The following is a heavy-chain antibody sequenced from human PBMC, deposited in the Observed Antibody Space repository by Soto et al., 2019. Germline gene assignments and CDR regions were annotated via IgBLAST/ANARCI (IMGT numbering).Heavy chain of an antibody. D-gene: IGHD2-2*01. CDR2: LSASGQGI. CDR1: GCTFITYD. Sequence: AASGCTFITYDLSCVHQSPGKGLEWVSGLSASGQGIYYSGSVRGRFTISRDNSKNTIFLHMDSLRAQDTAVYYCAKDRNTPRDQLHYWGKGTLVAVSS. CDR3: AKDRNTPRDQLHY. J-gene: IGHJ4*02. V-gene: IGHV3-23*01.